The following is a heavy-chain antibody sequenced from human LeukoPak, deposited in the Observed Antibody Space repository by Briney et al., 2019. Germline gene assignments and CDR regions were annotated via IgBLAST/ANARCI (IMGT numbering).Heavy chain of an antibody. J-gene: IGHJ4*02. D-gene: IGHD6-19*01. CDR1: GFTFSGYW. Sequence: PGGSLRLSCAASGFTFSGYWMSWVRQAPGKGLEWVASIKEDGSEKYYVDSVKGRFTISRDNAKNSLYLQMNSLRAEDTAVYYCARYSSGWSWDYWGQGSLVTVST. CDR3: ARYSSGWSWDY. CDR2: IKEDGSEK. V-gene: IGHV3-7*01.